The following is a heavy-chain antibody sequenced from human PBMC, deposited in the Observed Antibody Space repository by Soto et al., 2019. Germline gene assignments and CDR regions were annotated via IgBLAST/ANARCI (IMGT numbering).Heavy chain of an antibody. CDR1: GGSISGYY. CDR2: IYYSGNT. V-gene: IGHV4-59*08. D-gene: IGHD1-26*01. J-gene: IGHJ6*03. CDR3: ARLFSGSPTYAYYCIRF. Sequence: SETLSLTCTVSGGSISGYYWSWIRQPPGKGLEWIGYIYYSGNTNYNPSLKSRVTMSVETSNSQFSLKLSSVTAADTAVYYCARLFSGSPTYAYYCIRFWRKGTPVTVSS.